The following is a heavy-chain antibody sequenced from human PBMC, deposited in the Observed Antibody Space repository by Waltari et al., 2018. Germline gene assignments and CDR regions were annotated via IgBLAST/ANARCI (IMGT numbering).Heavy chain of an antibody. CDR1: GYSTSSGSY. J-gene: IGHJ3*02. CDR3: ARCRGQWLVQDYAFDI. D-gene: IGHD6-19*01. Sequence: QVQLQESGPGLVKPSETLSLTCTVPGYSTSSGSYWGWIRQPPGKGLEWIGSIYHSGSTYYNPSLKSRVTISVDTSKNQFSLKLSSVTAADTAVYYCARCRGQWLVQDYAFDIWGQGTMVTVSS. CDR2: IYHSGST. V-gene: IGHV4-38-2*02.